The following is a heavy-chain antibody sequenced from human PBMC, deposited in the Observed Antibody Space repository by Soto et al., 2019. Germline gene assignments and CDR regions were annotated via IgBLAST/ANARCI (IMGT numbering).Heavy chain of an antibody. V-gene: IGHV4-59*08. Sequence: ETLSLTCTVSDGSLSPNYWSWIRQPPGKGLEWIGYIYFAGTTTYNPSLQSRVSISLDTSKNEVSLKLTSVTAADTAVYFCARLGAYYQAMDSWGQGTLVTVSS. D-gene: IGHD3-22*01. CDR3: ARLGAYYQAMDS. CDR2: IYFAGTT. CDR1: DGSLSPNY. J-gene: IGHJ1*01.